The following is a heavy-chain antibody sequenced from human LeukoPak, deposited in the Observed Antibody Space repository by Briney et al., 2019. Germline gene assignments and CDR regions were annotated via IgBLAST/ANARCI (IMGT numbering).Heavy chain of an antibody. CDR1: GFTFSRYG. J-gene: IGHJ4*02. CDR3: AKDSNWAFDY. D-gene: IGHD7-27*01. V-gene: IGHV3-30*02. CDR2: IRKDGSDK. Sequence: PGGSLRLSRGASGFTFSRYGMHWVRQAPGKGLEWVAYIRKDGSDKYYADSVKGRFTISRDSSKNMVYLQMNSLRAEDTAVYYCAKDSNWAFDYWGQGTLVSVSS.